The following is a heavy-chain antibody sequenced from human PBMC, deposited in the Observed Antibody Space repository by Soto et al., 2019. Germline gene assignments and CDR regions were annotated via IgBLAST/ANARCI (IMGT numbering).Heavy chain of an antibody. D-gene: IGHD1-1*01. CDR1: GYTFTSYG. CDR2: ISAYNGNT. CDR3: ASCRYNCLWFDP. J-gene: IGHJ5*02. Sequence: ASVKVSCKASGYTFTSYGISWVRQAPGQGLEWMGWISAYNGNTNYAQKLQGRVTMTTDTSTSTAYMELRSLRSDDTAVYYCASCRYNCLWFDPWGQGTLVTVSS. V-gene: IGHV1-18*01.